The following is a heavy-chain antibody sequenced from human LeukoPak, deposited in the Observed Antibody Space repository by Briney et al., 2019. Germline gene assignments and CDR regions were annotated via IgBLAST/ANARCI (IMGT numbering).Heavy chain of an antibody. V-gene: IGHV4-59*01. J-gene: IGHJ4*02. CDR1: GGSISSYY. D-gene: IGHD4-17*01. CDR2: IYYSGST. Sequence: SETLSLTCTVSGGSISSYYWSWIRQPPGKGLEWIGYIYYSGSTNYNPSLKSRVTISVDTSKNQFSLKLSSVTAADTAVYYCARVGGPTVTNTGRAYFDYWGQGTLVTVSS. CDR3: ARVGGPTVTNTGRAYFDY.